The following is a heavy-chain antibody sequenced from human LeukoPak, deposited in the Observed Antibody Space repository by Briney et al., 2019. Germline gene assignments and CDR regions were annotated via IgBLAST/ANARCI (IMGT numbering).Heavy chain of an antibody. CDR1: GFTFSSYG. J-gene: IGHJ3*02. CDR2: IRYDGSNK. Sequence: GGSLRLSCAASGFTFSSYGMHWVRKAPGKGLEWVAFIRYDGSNKYYADSVKGRFTISRDNSKNTLYLQMNSLRAEDTAVYYCALTYYYDSSGYPAVIWGQGTMVTVSS. V-gene: IGHV3-30*02. D-gene: IGHD3-22*01. CDR3: ALTYYYDSSGYPAVI.